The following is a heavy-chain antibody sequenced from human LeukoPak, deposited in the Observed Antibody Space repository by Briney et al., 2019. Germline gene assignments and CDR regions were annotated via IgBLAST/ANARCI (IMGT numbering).Heavy chain of an antibody. V-gene: IGHV3-23*01. Sequence: GRSLRLSCAASAFTFSTYGMRWVRHAPGKGLEWVSAISGSGGSTTHADSVKGRFTISRDNSKNTLYLQMNSLRAEDTAVYYCAKREWELPIWGQGTMVTVSS. CDR3: AKREWELPI. CDR1: AFTFSTYG. J-gene: IGHJ3*02. CDR2: ISGSGGST. D-gene: IGHD1-26*01.